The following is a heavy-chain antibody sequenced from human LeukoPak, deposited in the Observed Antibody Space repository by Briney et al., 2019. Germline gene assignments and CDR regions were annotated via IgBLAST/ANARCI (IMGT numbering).Heavy chain of an antibody. J-gene: IGHJ2*01. V-gene: IGHV4-30-4*08. CDR3: ARVGVVETWYFDL. CDR1: GGSISSGDYY. CDR2: IYYSGST. D-gene: IGHD2-15*01. Sequence: SEAPSLTCTVSGGSISSGDYYWSWIRQPPGKGLEWIGYIYYSGSTYYNPSLKSRVTISVDTSKNQFSLKLSSVTAADTAVYYCARVGVVETWYFDLWGRGTLVTVSS.